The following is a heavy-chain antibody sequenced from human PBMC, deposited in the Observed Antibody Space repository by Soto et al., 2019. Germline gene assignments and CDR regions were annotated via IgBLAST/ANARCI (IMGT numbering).Heavy chain of an antibody. CDR1: GYSFTSYW. CDR3: ASARYSNAFDI. J-gene: IGHJ3*02. Sequence: PRESLKISCKGSGYSFTSYWISWVRQMPGKGLEWVGRIDPSDSYTNYSPSFQGHVTISADKSISTAYLQWSSLKASDTAMYYCASARYSNAFDIWGQGTMVTVSS. CDR2: IDPSDSYT. V-gene: IGHV5-10-1*01. D-gene: IGHD1-1*01.